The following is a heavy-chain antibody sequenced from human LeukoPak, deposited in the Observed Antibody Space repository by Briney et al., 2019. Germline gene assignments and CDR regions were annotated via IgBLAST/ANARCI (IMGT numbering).Heavy chain of an antibody. CDR3: ARSMYGVIVPSDY. D-gene: IGHD3-16*02. J-gene: IGHJ4*02. V-gene: IGHV3-21*01. Sequence: PGGSLRLSCAASGFTFSSYSMNWVRQAPGKGLEWVSSISSSSSYIYYADSVKGRFTISRDNAKNSLYLQMNSLRAEDTAVYYCARSMYGVIVPSDYWGQGTLVTVSS. CDR1: GFTFSSYS. CDR2: ISSSSSYI.